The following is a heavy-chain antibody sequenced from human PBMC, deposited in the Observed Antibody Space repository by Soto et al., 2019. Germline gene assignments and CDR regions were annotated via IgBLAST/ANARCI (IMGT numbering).Heavy chain of an antibody. CDR1: GGSISSYY. CDR3: ARALVDTAMVGYYYYGMDV. J-gene: IGHJ6*02. Sequence: SETLSLTCTVSGGSISSYYWSWIRQSPGKGLEWIGYIYYSGSTNYNPSLKSRVTISVDTSKNQFSLKLSSVTAADTAVYYCARALVDTAMVGYYYYGMDVWGQGTTVTVSS. D-gene: IGHD5-18*01. V-gene: IGHV4-59*01. CDR2: IYYSGST.